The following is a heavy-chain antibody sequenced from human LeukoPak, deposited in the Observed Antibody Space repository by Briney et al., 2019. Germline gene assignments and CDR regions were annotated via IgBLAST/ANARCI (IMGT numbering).Heavy chain of an antibody. CDR3: ASHDYGDYEGGPPFDY. V-gene: IGHV1-18*01. Sequence: ASVKVSCKASGYTFTSYGISWVRQAPGQGLEWMGWISAYNGNTNYAQKLQGRVTMTTDTSTSTAYMELRSLRSDDTAVYYCASHDYGDYEGGPPFDYWGQGTLVTVSS. CDR1: GYTFTSYG. J-gene: IGHJ4*02. D-gene: IGHD4-17*01. CDR2: ISAYNGNT.